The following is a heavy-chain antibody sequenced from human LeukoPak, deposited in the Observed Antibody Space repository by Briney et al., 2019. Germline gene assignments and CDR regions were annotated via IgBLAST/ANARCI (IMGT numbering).Heavy chain of an antibody. Sequence: GGSLRLSCAASEFSVSSNYMTWVRQAPGKGLECVSIIYSGGTTYYADSVRGRFTISRDNSKNTLYLQMDRLRVEDTAVYYCARKSDSLMLRGGDCWGQGILVTVSS. J-gene: IGHJ4*02. CDR3: ARKSDSLMLRGGDC. CDR1: EFSVSSNY. D-gene: IGHD3-10*01. CDR2: IYSGGTT. V-gene: IGHV3-66*01.